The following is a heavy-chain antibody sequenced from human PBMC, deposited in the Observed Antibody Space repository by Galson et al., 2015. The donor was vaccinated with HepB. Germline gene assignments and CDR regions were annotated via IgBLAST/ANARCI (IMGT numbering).Heavy chain of an antibody. CDR2: MNPNSGNT. J-gene: IGHJ3*02. CDR1: GSTFTSYD. V-gene: IGHV1-8*01. D-gene: IGHD4-17*01. Sequence: SVKVSCKASGSTFTSYDINWVRQATGQGLEWMGWMNPNSGNTGYAQKFQGRVTMTRNTSISTAYMELSSLRSEDTAVYYCARGRQQGVLYGDYDAPWAFDIWGQGTMVTVSS. CDR3: ARGRQQGVLYGDYDAPWAFDI.